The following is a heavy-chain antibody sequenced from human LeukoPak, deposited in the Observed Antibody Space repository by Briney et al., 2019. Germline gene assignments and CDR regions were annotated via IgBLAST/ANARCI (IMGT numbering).Heavy chain of an antibody. V-gene: IGHV3-33*01. Sequence: GVSLRLSCAASGFTFSTYGMHWVRQGPGKGLEWVALIWSDGSNENYADSVKGRFTISRDNSKNTLYLQMNSLRVEDTAVYYCATFETGNLPDYWGQGALVTASS. CDR3: ATFETGNLPDY. D-gene: IGHD1-1*01. J-gene: IGHJ4*02. CDR1: GFTFSTYG. CDR2: IWSDGSNE.